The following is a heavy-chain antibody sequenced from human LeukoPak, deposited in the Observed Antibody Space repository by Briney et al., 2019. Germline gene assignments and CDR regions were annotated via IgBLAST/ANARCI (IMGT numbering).Heavy chain of an antibody. CDR1: GFTFSSYA. CDR2: ISYDGSNK. Sequence: GGSLRLSCAASGFTFSSYAMHWVRQAPGKGLEWVAVISYDGSNKYYADSVKGRFTISRDNSKNTLYLQMNSLRAEDTAVYYCARASLVSRRGALDYWGQGTLVTVSS. V-gene: IGHV3-30-3*01. J-gene: IGHJ4*02. D-gene: IGHD3-10*01. CDR3: ARASLVSRRGALDY.